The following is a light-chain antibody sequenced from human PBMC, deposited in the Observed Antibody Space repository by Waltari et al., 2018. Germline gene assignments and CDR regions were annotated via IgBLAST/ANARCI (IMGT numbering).Light chain of an antibody. CDR2: EDD. CDR3: ATWDVRLTPRHI. J-gene: IGLJ2*01. CDR1: NDNIGLNL. V-gene: IGLV1-51*02. Sequence: QSTLTQPPSVSAAPGQRVTLSCSGTNDNIGLNLVSWYRQFPGAAPQLLIYEDDKRPSGIPDRFSASKSGTSATLAITGLQTGDEADYYSATWDVRLTPRHIFGGGTKVTVL.